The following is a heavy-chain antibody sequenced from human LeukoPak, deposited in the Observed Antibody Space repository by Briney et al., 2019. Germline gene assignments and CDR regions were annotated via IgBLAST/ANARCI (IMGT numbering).Heavy chain of an antibody. V-gene: IGHV3-20*04. CDR1: GFTFDDSG. CDR2: INWNGGST. CDR3: ARAPGVRYYYMDV. J-gene: IGHJ6*03. Sequence: GGSLRLSCATSGFTFDDSGMSWVRQAPGKGLEWVSGINWNGGSTGYADSVKGRFTISRDNAKNFLYLQMNSLRAEDTALYYCARAPGVRYYYMDVWGKGTTVTVSS. D-gene: IGHD2-8*01.